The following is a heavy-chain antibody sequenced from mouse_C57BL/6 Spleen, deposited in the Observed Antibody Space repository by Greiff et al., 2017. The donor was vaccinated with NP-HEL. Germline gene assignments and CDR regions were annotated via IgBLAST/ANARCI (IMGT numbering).Heavy chain of an antibody. V-gene: IGHV1-82*01. CDR3: ARGGADYVMDY. CDR1: GYAFSSSW. J-gene: IGHJ4*01. CDR2: IYPGDGDT. Sequence: QVQLKQSGPELVKPGASVKISSKASGYAFSSSWMNWVKQRPGKGLEWIGRIYPGDGDTNYNGKFKGKATLTADKSSSTAYMQLSSLTSEDSAVYFCARGGADYVMDYWGQGTSVTVSS.